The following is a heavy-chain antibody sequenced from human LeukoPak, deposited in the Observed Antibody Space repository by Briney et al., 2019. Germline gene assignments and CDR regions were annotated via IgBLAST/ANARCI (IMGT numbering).Heavy chain of an antibody. D-gene: IGHD6-13*01. CDR2: IYYSGST. V-gene: IGHV4-39*01. CDR3: ATTAAGNGGDGY. Sequence: SETLSLTYTVSGGSISSSSYYWGWIRQPPGKGLEWIGSIYYSGSTYYNPSLKSRVTISVDTSKNQFSLKLSSVTAADTAVYYCATTAAGNGGDGYWGQGTLVTVSS. CDR1: GGSISSSSYY. J-gene: IGHJ4*02.